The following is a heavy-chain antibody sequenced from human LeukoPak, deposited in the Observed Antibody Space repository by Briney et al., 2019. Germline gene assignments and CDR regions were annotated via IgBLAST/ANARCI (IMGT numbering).Heavy chain of an antibody. CDR3: AKDRIAAAGMAYGMDV. D-gene: IGHD6-13*01. CDR2: ISWNSGSI. J-gene: IGHJ6*02. CDR1: GFTFDDYA. V-gene: IGHV3-9*01. Sequence: GRSLRLSCAASGFTFDDYAMHWVRQAPGKGLEWVSGISWNSGSIGYADSVKGRFTISRDNAKNSLYLQMNSLRAEDTALYYCAKDRIAAAGMAYGMDVWGQGTTVTVSS.